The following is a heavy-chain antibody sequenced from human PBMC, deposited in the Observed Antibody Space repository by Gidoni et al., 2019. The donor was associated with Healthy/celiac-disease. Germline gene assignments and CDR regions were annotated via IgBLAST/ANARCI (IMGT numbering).Heavy chain of an antibody. D-gene: IGHD2-8*01. CDR1: GGSISSSSYY. J-gene: IGHJ2*01. CDR2: IYYSGST. V-gene: IGHV4-39*07. CDR3: ARDPGEVYAFIDWYFDL. Sequence: QLQLQESGPGLVKPSETLSLTCTVSGGSISSSSYYWGWIRQPPGKGLEWIGSIYYSGSTYYNPSLKSRVTISVDTSKNQFSLKLSSVTAADTAVYYCARDPGEVYAFIDWYFDLWGRGTLVTVSS.